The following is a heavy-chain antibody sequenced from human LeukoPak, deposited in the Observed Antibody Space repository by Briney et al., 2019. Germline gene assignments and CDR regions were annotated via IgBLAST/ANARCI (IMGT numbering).Heavy chain of an antibody. V-gene: IGHV3-30*03. J-gene: IGHJ4*02. D-gene: IGHD6-13*01. Sequence: GGSLRLSCVAYGVTLSSYGMHWVRQAPGKGLEWVAVISYDASNKYYADSVKGRFTISRDNSKNTLYLQMNSLRAEDTALYYCARSDPGYSSSWYYFDYWGQGTLVTVSS. CDR2: ISYDASNK. CDR3: ARSDPGYSSSWYYFDY. CDR1: GVTLSSYG.